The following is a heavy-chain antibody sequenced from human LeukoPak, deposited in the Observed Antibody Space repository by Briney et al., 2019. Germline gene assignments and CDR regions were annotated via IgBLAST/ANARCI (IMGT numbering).Heavy chain of an antibody. CDR2: IYYSGST. CDR3: AREKDYDFWSGTGRNAFDI. CDR1: GGSISSGGYY. J-gene: IGHJ3*02. Sequence: RSSETLSLTCTVSGGSISSGGYYWSWIRQHPGKGLEWIGYIYYSGSTYYNPSLKSRVTISVDTSKNQFSLKLSSVTAADTAVYYCAREKDYDFWSGTGRNAFDIWGQGTMVTVSS. V-gene: IGHV4-31*03. D-gene: IGHD3-3*01.